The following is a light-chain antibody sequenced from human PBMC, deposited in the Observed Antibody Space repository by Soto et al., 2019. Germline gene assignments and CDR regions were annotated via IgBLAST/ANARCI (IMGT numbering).Light chain of an antibody. CDR1: SSDVGNYNY. CDR2: DVS. CDR3: SSYTSSTTLYV. Sequence: QSALTQPAPVSGSPGQSITISCTGASSDVGNYNYVSWYQQHPGKAPKLIIYDVSNRPSGVSNRFSGSKSGNTASLTISGLQAEDEADYYCSSYTSSTTLYVFGNGTKVTVL. V-gene: IGLV2-14*03. J-gene: IGLJ1*01.